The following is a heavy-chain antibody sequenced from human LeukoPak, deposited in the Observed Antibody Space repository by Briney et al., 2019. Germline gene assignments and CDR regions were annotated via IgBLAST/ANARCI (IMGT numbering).Heavy chain of an antibody. V-gene: IGHV5-51*01. D-gene: IGHD3-22*01. J-gene: IGHJ3*02. Sequence: GASLKISCKGSGYSIPNYWIGWVRQMPGKGQERMGIIYPGDSDTTHNPSFQGQVTISADKSICTASLQWSSLQASDTAMSYCARLTHYSDSSGPAFAFDIWGQGTMVTVSS. CDR2: IYPGDSDT. CDR1: GYSIPNYW. CDR3: ARLTHYSDSSGPAFAFDI.